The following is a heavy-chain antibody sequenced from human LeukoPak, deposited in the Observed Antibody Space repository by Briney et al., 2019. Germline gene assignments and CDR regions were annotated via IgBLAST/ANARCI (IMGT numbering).Heavy chain of an antibody. CDR3: ARETAAGTVDY. CDR1: GGSISSYY. Sequence: SETLSLTCTVSGGSISSYYWSWIRQPPGKGLEWIGYIYYSGSTNYNPSLKSRVTISVDTSKNQFSLKLSSVTAADTAVYYCARETAAGTVDYWGQGALVTVSS. D-gene: IGHD6-13*01. V-gene: IGHV4-59*01. J-gene: IGHJ4*02. CDR2: IYYSGST.